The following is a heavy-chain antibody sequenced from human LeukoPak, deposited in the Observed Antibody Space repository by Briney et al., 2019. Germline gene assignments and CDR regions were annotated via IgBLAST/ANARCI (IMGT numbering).Heavy chain of an antibody. CDR2: IGGKGGST. CDR3: AKDLRAVAVPAATSPWPRVDFEYYYYYMDV. J-gene: IGHJ6*03. V-gene: IGHV3-23*01. Sequence: GGSLRLSCAASGFTFSNYALSWVRQAPGKGLEWVSAIGGKGGSTYYADSVKGRFTISRDNSKNTLYLQMNSLRAEDTAVYYCAKDLRAVAVPAATSPWPRVDFEYYYYYMDVWGKGTTVTVSS. D-gene: IGHD2-2*01. CDR1: GFTFSNYA.